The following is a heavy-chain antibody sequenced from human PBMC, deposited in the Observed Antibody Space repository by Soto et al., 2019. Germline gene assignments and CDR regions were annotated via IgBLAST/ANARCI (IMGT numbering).Heavy chain of an antibody. Sequence: SGPLSLTWAVYGGSFSGYYGSWIRQPPGKGLEWIGEIKHSGSSNYNPSLKSRVPISVDRSKEQCSRKLTSVTAADTAVYYCARVSGLWFQYYYHGMDVWGQGTTVTAAS. V-gene: IGHV4-34*01. J-gene: IGHJ6*02. D-gene: IGHD2-21*01. CDR1: GGSFSGYY. CDR3: ARVSGLWFQYYYHGMDV. CDR2: IKHSGSS.